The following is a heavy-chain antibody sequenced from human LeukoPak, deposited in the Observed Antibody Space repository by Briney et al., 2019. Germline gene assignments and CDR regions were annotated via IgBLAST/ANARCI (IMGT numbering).Heavy chain of an antibody. V-gene: IGHV4-39*01. CDR3: ARLLQGSDYFDY. CDR1: GGSISSSSYY. J-gene: IGHJ4*02. CDR2: LYYSGST. Sequence: SETLSLTCTVSGGSISSSSYYWVWIRQPPGKGLEWIGSLYYSGSTYYNPSLKSRVTISVDTSKNQFSLKLSSVTAADTAVYYCARLLQGSDYFDYWGQGTLVTVSS. D-gene: IGHD3-10*01.